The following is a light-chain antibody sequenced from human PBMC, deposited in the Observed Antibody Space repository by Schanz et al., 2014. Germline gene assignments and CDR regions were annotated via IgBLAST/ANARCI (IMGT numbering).Light chain of an antibody. V-gene: IGKV3-15*01. J-gene: IGKJ2*01. CDR2: GAS. Sequence: EVVMTQSPATLSVSPGESATLSCRASQSVSSYLAWYQQKPGQGPRLLIYGASTRATGTPARFSGSGSGTEFTLAISSLQSEDFAVYRCQRRSSWTPYTFGLGTKLEIK. CDR3: QRRSSWTPYT. CDR1: QSVSSY.